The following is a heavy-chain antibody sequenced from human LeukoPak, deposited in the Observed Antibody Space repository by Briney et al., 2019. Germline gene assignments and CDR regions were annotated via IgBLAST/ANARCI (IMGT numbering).Heavy chain of an antibody. V-gene: IGHV3-30*02. CDR3: AKDLYDSSGYPVGFDY. CDR1: GFSFSSYG. Sequence: PGGSLRLSCAASGFSFSSYGMHWVRQAPGKGLEWVAFIRYDGNVKHYADSVKCRFTISRDNSKNTVYLQMNSLTAEDTALYYCAKDLYDSSGYPVGFDYWGQGILVSVSS. D-gene: IGHD3-22*01. CDR2: IRYDGNVK. J-gene: IGHJ4*02.